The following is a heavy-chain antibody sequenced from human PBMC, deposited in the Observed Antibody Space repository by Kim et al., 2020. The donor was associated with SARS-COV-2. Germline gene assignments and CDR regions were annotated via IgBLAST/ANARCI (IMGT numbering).Heavy chain of an antibody. V-gene: IGHV3-33*01. J-gene: IGHJ3*02. D-gene: IGHD7-27*01. CDR2: IWYDGSNK. Sequence: GGSLRLSCAASGFTFSNYGMHWVRQAPGKGLEWVAVIWYDGSNKYYADSVKGRFIISRDNSKNTLYLQMNSLRAEDTAVYYCARVQRANWADGFDIWGQGTMVTVSS. CDR1: GFTFSNYG. CDR3: ARVQRANWADGFDI.